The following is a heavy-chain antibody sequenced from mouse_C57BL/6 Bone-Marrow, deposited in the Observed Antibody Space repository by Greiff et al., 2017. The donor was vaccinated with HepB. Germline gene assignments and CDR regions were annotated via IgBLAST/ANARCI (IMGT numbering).Heavy chain of an antibody. J-gene: IGHJ3*01. CDR2: IDPSDSYT. V-gene: IGHV1-59*01. CDR3: ARKLSWFAY. CDR1: GYTFTSYW. Sequence: VKLQQPGAELVRPGTSVKLSCKASGYTFTSYWMHWVKQRPGQGLEWIGVIDPSDSYTNYNQKFKGKATLTVDTSSSTAYMQLSSLTSEDSAVYYCARKLSWFAYWGQGTLVTVSA.